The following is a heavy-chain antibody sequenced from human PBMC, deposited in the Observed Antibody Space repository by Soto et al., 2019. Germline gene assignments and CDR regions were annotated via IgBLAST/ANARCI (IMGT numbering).Heavy chain of an antibody. CDR2: INPNGGST. D-gene: IGHD5-12*01. CDR3: ARDASSGYDYVGYWFDP. V-gene: IGHV1-46*01. J-gene: IGHJ5*02. Sequence: ASVKVSCKASGYTFTNYCIDWVRQAPGQGLEWMGIINPNGGSTTYVQKLQGRVTMTTDTSTSTAYMELRSLRSDDTAVYYCARDASSGYDYVGYWFDPWGQGTLVTVS. CDR1: GYTFTNYC.